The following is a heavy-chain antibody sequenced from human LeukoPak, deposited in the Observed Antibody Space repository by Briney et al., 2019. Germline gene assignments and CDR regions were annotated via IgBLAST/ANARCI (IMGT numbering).Heavy chain of an antibody. CDR1: GFNFDDYA. D-gene: IGHD2-8*01. CDR2: IIRSGGST. Sequence: GGSLRLSCVASGFNFDDYAMHWVRQAPGKGLEWVSGIIRSGGSTGYADSVNGRFTISRDNAKNSLYLQMNSLRADDTALYYCVRGHNGGPFDHWGQGTLVTVSS. CDR3: VRGHNGGPFDH. J-gene: IGHJ4*02. V-gene: IGHV3-20*04.